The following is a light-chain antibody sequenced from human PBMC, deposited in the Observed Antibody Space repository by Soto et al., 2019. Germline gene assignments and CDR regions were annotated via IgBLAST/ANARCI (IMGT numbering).Light chain of an antibody. Sequence: EIVLTQSPGTLSLSPVERATLSCMASQSVSSNYLAWYQQKPGQAPRLLIYGASSRATGIPDRFSGSGSGTDFTLTIRRLEPEDFAVYYCQQYGSSYPWTCGQGTKGDIK. CDR3: QQYGSSYPWT. CDR1: QSVSSNY. J-gene: IGKJ1*01. CDR2: GAS. V-gene: IGKV3-20*01.